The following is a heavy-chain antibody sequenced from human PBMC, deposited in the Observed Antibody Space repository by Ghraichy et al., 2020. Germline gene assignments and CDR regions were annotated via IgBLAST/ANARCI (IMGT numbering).Heavy chain of an antibody. D-gene: IGHD2/OR15-2a*01. CDR3: AKGPKWYYGKRHYNWFDP. V-gene: IGHV3-23*01. CDR1: GFTFSYYA. J-gene: IGHJ5*02. CDR2: ISGSGGTI. Sequence: GGSLRLSCAASGFTFSYYAMSWVRQAPGKGLEWVSAISGSGGTIYYADSVKGRFTISRDNSKNTLYLQMNSLRAEDTAVYYCAKGPKWYYGKRHYNWFDPWGQGTLVTGSS.